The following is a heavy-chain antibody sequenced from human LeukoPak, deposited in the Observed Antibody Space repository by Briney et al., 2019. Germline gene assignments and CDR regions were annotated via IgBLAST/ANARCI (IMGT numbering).Heavy chain of an antibody. CDR3: ARDGGGYYDRSAGAFDI. CDR1: ELTATSNY. J-gene: IGHJ3*02. V-gene: IGHV3-53*01. D-gene: IGHD3-22*01. Sequence: GWSYSLSSADIELTATSNYMRWVREAPGKGKERVSVIYSGGSTYYADSVKGRFTISRDNSKKTLYLQMNSLRAEDTAVYYCARDGGGYYDRSAGAFDIWGQGTMVTVSS. CDR2: IYSGGST.